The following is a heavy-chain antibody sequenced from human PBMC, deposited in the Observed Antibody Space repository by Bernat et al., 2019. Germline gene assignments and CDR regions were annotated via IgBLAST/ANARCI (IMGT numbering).Heavy chain of an antibody. D-gene: IGHD3-22*01. V-gene: IGHV4-39*01. Sequence: VSGGSISSSSYYWGWIRQPPRKGLEWIGSVYYSGSAYYNPSLKSRVTISVDTSKNQFSLKLSSVTAADAAVLYCASNYDESTGYYDFNIWGQGTRV. CDR2: VYYSGSA. J-gene: IGHJ3*02. CDR3: ASNYDESTGYYDFNI. CDR1: GGSISSSSYY.